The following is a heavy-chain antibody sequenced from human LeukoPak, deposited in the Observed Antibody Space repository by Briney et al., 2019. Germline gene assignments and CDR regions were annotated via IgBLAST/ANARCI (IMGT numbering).Heavy chain of an antibody. V-gene: IGHV3-9*01. J-gene: IGHJ4*02. CDR2: ISWNSGSI. Sequence: PGGSLRLSCAASGFTFDDYAMHWVRQAPGKGLGWVSGISWNSGSIGYADSVKGRFTISRDNAKNSLYLQMNSLRAEDTALYYCAGIAAAGTGYWGQGTLVTVSS. CDR1: GFTFDDYA. D-gene: IGHD6-13*01. CDR3: AGIAAAGTGY.